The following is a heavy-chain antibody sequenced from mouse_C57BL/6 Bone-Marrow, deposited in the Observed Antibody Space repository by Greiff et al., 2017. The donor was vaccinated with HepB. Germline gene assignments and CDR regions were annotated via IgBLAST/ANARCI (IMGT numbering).Heavy chain of an antibody. V-gene: IGHV1-39*01. J-gene: IGHJ2*01. CDR2: INPNYGTT. Sequence: EVKLMESGPELVKPGASVKISCKASGYSFTDYNMNWVKQSNGKSLEWIGVINPNYGTTSYNQKFKGKATLTVDQSSITAYMQLNSLTSEDSAVYYCARGEDYGYDGFDYWGQGTTLTVSS. CDR1: GYSFTDYN. D-gene: IGHD2-2*01. CDR3: ARGEDYGYDGFDY.